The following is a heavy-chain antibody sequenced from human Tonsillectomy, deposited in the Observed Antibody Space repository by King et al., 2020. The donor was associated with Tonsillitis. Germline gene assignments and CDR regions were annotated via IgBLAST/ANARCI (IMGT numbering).Heavy chain of an antibody. D-gene: IGHD3-10*01. CDR1: GFTFSSYG. V-gene: IGHV3-30*02. J-gene: IGHJ4*02. CDR2: IRYDGSNK. Sequence: VQLVESGGGVVQPGGSLRLSCAASGFTFSSYGMHWVRQAPGKGLEWVAFIRYDGSNKYYADSVKSRFTISRDNSKNTLYLQMNSLRAEDTAVYYCATSKSQLWFGELFGWGQGTLVTVSS. CDR3: ATSKSQLWFGELFG.